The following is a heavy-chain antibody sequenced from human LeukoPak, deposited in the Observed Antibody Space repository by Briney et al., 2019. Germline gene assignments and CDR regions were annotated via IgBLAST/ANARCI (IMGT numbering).Heavy chain of an antibody. J-gene: IGHJ4*02. CDR2: IYYSGST. D-gene: IGHD4-17*01. V-gene: IGHV4-31*03. CDR1: GGSISGYY. Sequence: SETLSLTCTVSGGSISGYYWSWIRQHPGKGLEWIGYIYYSGSTYYNPSLKSRVTISVDTSKNQFSLKLSSVTAADTAVYYCARVSGYGDLDYWGQGTLVTVSS. CDR3: ARVSGYGDLDY.